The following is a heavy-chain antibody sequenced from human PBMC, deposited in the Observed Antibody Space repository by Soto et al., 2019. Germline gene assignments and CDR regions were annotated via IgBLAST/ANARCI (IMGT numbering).Heavy chain of an antibody. CDR3: AREYKNSYYYDSTPDAFDI. V-gene: IGHV3-30-3*01. CDR1: GFTFSSYA. J-gene: IGHJ3*02. CDR2: ISYDGSNK. D-gene: IGHD3-22*01. Sequence: GGSLRLSCAASGFTFSSYAMHWVRQAPGKGLEWVAVISYDGSNKYYADSVKGRFTISRDNSKNTLFLQMNSLRAEDTAVYYCAREYKNSYYYDSTPDAFDIWGQGTMVTVSS.